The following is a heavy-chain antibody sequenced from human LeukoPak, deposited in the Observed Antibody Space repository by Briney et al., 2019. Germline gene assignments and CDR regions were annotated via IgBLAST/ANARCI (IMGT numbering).Heavy chain of an antibody. J-gene: IGHJ6*03. CDR2: ISAYNGNT. D-gene: IGHD3-22*01. V-gene: IGHV1-18*01. CDR3: ASTGRGVIQQPYYYYYYMDV. Sequence: ASVKVSCKASGYTFTSYGISWVRQAPGQGLEWMGWISAYNGNTNYAQKLQGRVTMTTDTSTSTAYMELRSLRSDDTAVYYCASTGRGVIQQPYYYYYYMDVWGKGTTVTVSS. CDR1: GYTFTSYG.